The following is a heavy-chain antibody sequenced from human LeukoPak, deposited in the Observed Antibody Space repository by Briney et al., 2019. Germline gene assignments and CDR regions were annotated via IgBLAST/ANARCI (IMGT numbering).Heavy chain of an antibody. J-gene: IGHJ4*02. CDR2: ISGSGGST. CDR1: GFTFSSYA. V-gene: IGHV3-23*01. D-gene: IGHD3-10*01. Sequence: GGSLRLSCAASGFTFSSYAMSWVRQAPGKGLEWASAISGSGGSTYYADSVKGRFTISRDNSKNTLYLQMNSLRAEDTAVYYCAKVMTRTMVRGVPPSDYWGQGTLVTVSS. CDR3: AKVMTRTMVRGVPPSDY.